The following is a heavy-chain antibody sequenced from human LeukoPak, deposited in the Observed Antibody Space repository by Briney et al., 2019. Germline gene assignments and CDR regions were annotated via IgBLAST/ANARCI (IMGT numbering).Heavy chain of an antibody. CDR2: ISDSGGSP. Sequence: GGSLRLSCTASGFTFSSYAMSWVRQAPGKGLKWVSSISDSGGSPYYADSVKGRFTISRDNSKNTLYLQMNSLRAEDTAIYYCASSGSYYFPFDYWGQGTLVTVSS. CDR1: GFTFSSYA. J-gene: IGHJ4*02. CDR3: ASSGSYYFPFDY. V-gene: IGHV3-23*01. D-gene: IGHD3-10*01.